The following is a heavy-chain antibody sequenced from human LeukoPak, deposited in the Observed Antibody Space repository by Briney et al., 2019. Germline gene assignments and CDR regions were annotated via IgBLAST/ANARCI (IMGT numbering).Heavy chain of an antibody. CDR2: ISNDGKTT. J-gene: IGHJ4*02. CDR1: GFTFSSYA. CDR3: TTAYCGGDCYSTY. D-gene: IGHD2-21*02. Sequence: GGSLRLSCAASGFTFSSYAMFWVRQVPGKGLVSVSRISNDGKTTFYADSVKGRFTISRDNAKNTVYLQMSSLKTEDTAVYYCTTAYCGGDCYSTYWGQGTLVTVSS. V-gene: IGHV3-74*01.